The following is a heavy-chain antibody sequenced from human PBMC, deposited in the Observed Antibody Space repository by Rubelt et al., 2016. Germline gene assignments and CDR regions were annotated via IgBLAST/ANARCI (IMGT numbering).Heavy chain of an antibody. CDR3: ARHPLSSGCPDY. D-gene: IGHD6-19*01. Sequence: QVQLQESGPGLVKPSETLSLICTVSTYSISSGYYWDWIRQPPGKGLEWIGSIYRGGNTYYNLSLRRRITISVDTSKNQFSRKGGSVTAADTAVYYCARHPLSSGCPDYWGQGTLVTVSS. J-gene: IGHJ4*02. CDR2: IYRGGNT. CDR1: TYSISSGYY. V-gene: IGHV4-38-2*02.